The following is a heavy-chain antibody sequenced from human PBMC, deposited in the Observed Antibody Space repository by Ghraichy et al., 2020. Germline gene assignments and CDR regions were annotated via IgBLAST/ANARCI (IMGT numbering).Heavy chain of an antibody. J-gene: IGHJ3*01. D-gene: IGHD3-10*01. Sequence: GGSLRLSCAVSGFTVSSNYMNWVRQAPGKGLEWVAVIYSGGGTDYANSVKGRFTISRDYSKNTLFLQMSSLRAEDTAVYYCARAKEYYRAPGTDAFDVWGQGIRVNISS. CDR3: ARAKEYYRAPGTDAFDV. CDR2: IYSGGGT. CDR1: GFTVSSNY. V-gene: IGHV3-66*01.